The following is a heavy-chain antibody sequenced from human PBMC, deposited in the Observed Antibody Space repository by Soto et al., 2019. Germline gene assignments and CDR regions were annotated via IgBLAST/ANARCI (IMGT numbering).Heavy chain of an antibody. CDR2: INHSGST. D-gene: IGHD2-8*02. CDR1: GGSFSGYY. CDR3: ARDKITGLFDY. Sequence: QVQLQQWGAGLLKPSETLSLTCAVYGGSFSGYYWTWIRQPPGTGLEWIGEINHSGSTNYNPSLKNRITISVDTSKNQFSLKLTSVTDADTAVYYCARDKITGLFDYWGQGTLVTVSS. J-gene: IGHJ4*02. V-gene: IGHV4-34*01.